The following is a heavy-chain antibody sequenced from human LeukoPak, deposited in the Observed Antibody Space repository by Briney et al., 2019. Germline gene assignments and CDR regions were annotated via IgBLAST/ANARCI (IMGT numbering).Heavy chain of an antibody. CDR1: GGSISSYY. J-gene: IGHJ3*02. V-gene: IGHV4-59*08. D-gene: IGHD5-18*01. CDR3: ARRRRTAMAFDAFDI. Sequence: SETLSLTCTVSGGSISSYYWSWIRQPPGKGLEWIGYIYYSGSTNYNPSLKSRVTISVDTSKNQFSLRLSSVTAADTAVYYCARRRRTAMAFDAFDIWGQGTMVTVSS. CDR2: IYYSGST.